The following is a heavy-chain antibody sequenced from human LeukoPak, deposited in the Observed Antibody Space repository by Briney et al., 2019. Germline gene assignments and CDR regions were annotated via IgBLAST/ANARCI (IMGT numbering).Heavy chain of an antibody. CDR3: ARQGSSQSFDI. CDR2: IYPGDSDT. D-gene: IGHD1-26*01. CDR1: GYSFTSYW. Sequence: GESLKISCKGSGYSFTSYWIGWVRPMPGKGPEWMGIIYPGDSDTRYGPSFQGQVTFSADKSISTAYLQWSSLKASDTAMYYCARQGSSQSFDIWGQGTMVTVSS. V-gene: IGHV5-51*01. J-gene: IGHJ3*02.